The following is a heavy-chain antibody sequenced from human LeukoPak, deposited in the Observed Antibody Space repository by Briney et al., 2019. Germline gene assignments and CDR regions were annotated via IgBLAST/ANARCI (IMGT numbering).Heavy chain of an antibody. V-gene: IGHV4-34*01. CDR1: GGSFSGYY. J-gene: IGHJ4*02. Sequence: PSETLSLTCAVYGGSFSGYYWSWIRQPPGKGLEWIGEINHSGSTNYNPSLKSRVTISVDTSKNQFSLKLSSVTAADTAVCYCASSGYCTNGVCYNAQDYWGQGTLVTVSS. CDR2: INHSGST. CDR3: ASSGYCTNGVCYNAQDY. D-gene: IGHD2-8*01.